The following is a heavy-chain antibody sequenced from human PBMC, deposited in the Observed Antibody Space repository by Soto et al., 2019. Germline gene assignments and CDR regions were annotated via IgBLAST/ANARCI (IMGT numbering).Heavy chain of an antibody. CDR3: VRDLDGSGSYYTDY. D-gene: IGHD3-10*01. V-gene: IGHV1-18*01. J-gene: IGHJ4*02. CDR1: GYTFSIYG. CDR2: TRPNNGNT. Sequence: AASVKVSCKASGYTFSIYGINWVRQAPGQGLEWMGWTRPNNGNTKYAQSLQGRVTMTTDTSTSTAYMELRSLRPDDTAVYYCVRDLDGSGSYYTDYWGQGTLVTVSS.